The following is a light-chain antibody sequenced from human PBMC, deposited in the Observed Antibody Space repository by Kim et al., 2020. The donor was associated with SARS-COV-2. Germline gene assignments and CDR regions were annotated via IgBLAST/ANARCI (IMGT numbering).Light chain of an antibody. J-gene: IGKJ5*01. Sequence: SPGDRATLPCRASQSVSSNLAWYQQKPGQAPRLLIYGASTRATGIPARFSGSGSGTEFTLTISSLQSEDFAVYYCQQYNNWPAITFGQGTRLEIK. CDR2: GAS. CDR3: QQYNNWPAIT. CDR1: QSVSSN. V-gene: IGKV3-15*01.